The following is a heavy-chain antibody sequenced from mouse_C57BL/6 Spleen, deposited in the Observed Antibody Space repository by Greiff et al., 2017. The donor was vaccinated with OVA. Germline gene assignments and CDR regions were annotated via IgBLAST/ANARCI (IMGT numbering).Heavy chain of an antibody. CDR2: IDPSDSYT. V-gene: IGHV1-50*01. CDR1: GYTFTSYW. CDR3: ARSGGYGSSYDAMDY. Sequence: QVQLQQPGAELVKPGASVKLSCKASGYTFTSYWMQWVKQRPGQGLEWIGEIDPSDSYTNYNHKFKGKATLTVDTSSSTAYMQLSSLTSEDSAVYYCARSGGYGSSYDAMDYWGQGTSVTVSS. D-gene: IGHD1-1*01. J-gene: IGHJ4*01.